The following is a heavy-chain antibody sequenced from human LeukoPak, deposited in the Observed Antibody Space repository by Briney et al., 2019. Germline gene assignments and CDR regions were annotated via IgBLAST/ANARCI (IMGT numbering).Heavy chain of an antibody. CDR1: GFTFSSYW. Sequence: GGSLRLSCAASGFTFSSYWMHWVRQAPGKGLVWVSRINSDGSSTSYADSVKGRFTISRDNAKNTLYLQMDSLRAEDTAVYYCARASLGYYYDSSGSSDYWGQGTLVTVSS. D-gene: IGHD3-22*01. J-gene: IGHJ4*02. CDR3: ARASLGYYYDSSGSSDY. V-gene: IGHV3-74*01. CDR2: INSDGSST.